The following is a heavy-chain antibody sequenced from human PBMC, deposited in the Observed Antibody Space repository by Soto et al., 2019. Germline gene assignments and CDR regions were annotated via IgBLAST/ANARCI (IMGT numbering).Heavy chain of an antibody. J-gene: IGHJ4*02. CDR1: GFTFSSYA. Sequence: GGSLRLSCAASGFTFSSYAMTWVRQAPGRGLEWVSAISGTGSPTYYADSVKGRFTISRDNSKNTLYLQMNSLRAEDTAVYYCARERGSGWTFDYWGQGTLVTVSS. V-gene: IGHV3-23*01. D-gene: IGHD6-19*01. CDR3: ARERGSGWTFDY. CDR2: ISGTGSPT.